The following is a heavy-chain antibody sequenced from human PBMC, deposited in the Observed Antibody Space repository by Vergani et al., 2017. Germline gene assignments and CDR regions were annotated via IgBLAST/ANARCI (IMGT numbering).Heavy chain of an antibody. CDR3: ARGKDCSSTSCTTYWFDP. Sequence: QVQLVQSGAEVKKPGSSVKVSCKASGGTFSSYTISWVRQAPGQGLEWMGRIIPILGIANYAQKFQGRVTITADKSTSTAYMELSSLRSEDTAVYYCARGKDCSSTSCTTYWFDPWGQGTLVTVSS. D-gene: IGHD2-2*01. CDR1: GGTFSSYT. V-gene: IGHV1-69*02. CDR2: IIPILGIA. J-gene: IGHJ5*02.